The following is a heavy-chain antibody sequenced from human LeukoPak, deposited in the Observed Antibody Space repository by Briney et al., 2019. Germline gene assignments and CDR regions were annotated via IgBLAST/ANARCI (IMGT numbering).Heavy chain of an antibody. D-gene: IGHD3-16*02. Sequence: GRSLRLSCAASGFTFSSYPMHWVRQSPGRGLEWLSFISFDGSNEFYADSLKGRFTISRDNSKDTLYLQMNSLRAEDTALYYCAREEHDYVWGSYRYYYYYGIDVWGQGTTVTVSS. CDR1: GFTFSSYP. J-gene: IGHJ6*02. CDR2: ISFDGSNE. V-gene: IGHV3-30*04. CDR3: AREEHDYVWGSYRYYYYYGIDV.